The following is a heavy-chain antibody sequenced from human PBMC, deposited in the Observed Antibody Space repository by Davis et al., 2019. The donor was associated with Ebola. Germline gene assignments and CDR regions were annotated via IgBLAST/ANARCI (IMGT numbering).Heavy chain of an antibody. V-gene: IGHV3-23*01. CDR1: GFTLNSYA. Sequence: PGGSLRLSCTASGFTLNSYAMNWVRQAPGKGLEWVSDISGSGGSTYYADSVKGRFTISRDNSKNTLYLQMNSLRAEDTAVYYCASLSYYGMDVWGQGTTVTVSS. CDR3: ASLSYYGMDV. CDR2: ISGSGGST. J-gene: IGHJ6*02.